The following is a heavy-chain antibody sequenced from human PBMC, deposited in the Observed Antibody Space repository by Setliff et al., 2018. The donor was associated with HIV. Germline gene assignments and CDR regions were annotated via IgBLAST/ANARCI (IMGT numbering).Heavy chain of an antibody. J-gene: IGHJ4*02. V-gene: IGHV1-46*01. D-gene: IGHD3-10*01. CDR1: GYSFTSYY. CDR2: INCVNGDT. CDR3: ARETQTGSGSYFA. Sequence: ASVKVSCKTSGYSFTSYYVNWVRQAPGQGLEWVGIINCVNGDTRYAQEFQGRVTITSDTSTTTVYMDLSSLTTQDTAVYYCARETQTGSGSYFAWGQGPLVTVSS.